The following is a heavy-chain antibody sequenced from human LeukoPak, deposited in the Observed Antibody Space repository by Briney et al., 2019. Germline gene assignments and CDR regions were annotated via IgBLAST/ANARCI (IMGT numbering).Heavy chain of an antibody. Sequence: AGGSLRLSCAASGCTFDDYGMSWVRQAPGKGLEWVSGINWNGGSTGYADSVKGRLTISRDNAKNSLYLQMNSLRAEDTALYYCARDLYSSSCSHWGQGTLVTVSS. J-gene: IGHJ4*02. CDR1: GCTFDDYG. D-gene: IGHD6-13*01. V-gene: IGHV3-20*04. CDR2: INWNGGST. CDR3: ARDLYSSSCSH.